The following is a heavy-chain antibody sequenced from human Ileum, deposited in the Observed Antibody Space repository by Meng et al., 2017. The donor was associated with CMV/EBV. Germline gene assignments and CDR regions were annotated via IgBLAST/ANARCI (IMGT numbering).Heavy chain of an antibody. CDR1: GFPFRRYG. J-gene: IGHJ4*02. Sequence: CSASGFPFRRYGMPCLRQAPGKGLECVSSISPSGDRTFHADSVQGRFTISRDNSKNTLYLQMKALSAEDTAVYYCAKAGGGWFFDHWGQGTLVTVSS. CDR2: ISPSGDRT. D-gene: IGHD6-19*01. CDR3: AKAGGGWFFDH. V-gene: IGHV3-23*01.